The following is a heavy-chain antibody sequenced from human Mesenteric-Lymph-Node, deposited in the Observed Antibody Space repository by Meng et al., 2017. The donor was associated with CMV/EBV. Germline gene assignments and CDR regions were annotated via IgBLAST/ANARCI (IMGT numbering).Heavy chain of an antibody. CDR1: YY. V-gene: IGHV1-2*04. J-gene: IGHJ6*02. CDR3: ARDIIYDSSGYYSYYYYGMDV. Sequence: YYMHWVRQAPGQGLEWMGWINPNSGGTNYAQKFQGWVTMTRNTSISTAYMELSRLRSDDTAVYYCARDIIYDSSGYYSYYYYGMDVWGQGTTVTVSS. D-gene: IGHD3-22*01. CDR2: INPNSGGT.